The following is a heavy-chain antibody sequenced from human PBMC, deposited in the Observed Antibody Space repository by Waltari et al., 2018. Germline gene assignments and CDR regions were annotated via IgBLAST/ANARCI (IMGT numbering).Heavy chain of an antibody. CDR2: IYHSGST. Sequence: QVQLQESGPGLVKPSGTLSLTCAVSGGSISSSNWWSWVRQPPGKGLEWIGEIYHSGSTNYDPSLKSLVTIAVDKSKNQFSLKLSSVTAADTAVYYCARGQKGSGYYYRGGDYWGQGTLVTVSS. CDR1: GGSISSSNW. J-gene: IGHJ4*02. V-gene: IGHV4-4*02. D-gene: IGHD3-22*01. CDR3: ARGQKGSGYYYRGGDY.